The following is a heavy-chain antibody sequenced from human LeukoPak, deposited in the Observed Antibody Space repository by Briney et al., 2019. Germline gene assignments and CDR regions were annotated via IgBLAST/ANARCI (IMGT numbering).Heavy chain of an antibody. CDR1: GFTFSSYG. V-gene: IGHV3-23*01. CDR3: AKTPPEWFSSGYYYYFDY. CDR2: ISGSGGST. Sequence: GGSLRLSCAASGFTFSSYGMSWVRQAPGKGLEWVSAISGSGGSTYYADSVKGRFTISRDNSKNTLYLQMNSLRAEDTAVYYCAKTPPEWFSSGYYYYFDYWGQGTLVTVSS. D-gene: IGHD3-22*01. J-gene: IGHJ4*02.